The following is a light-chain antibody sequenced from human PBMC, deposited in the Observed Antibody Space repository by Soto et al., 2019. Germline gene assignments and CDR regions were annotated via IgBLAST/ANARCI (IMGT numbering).Light chain of an antibody. CDR3: SSYAGNNIYYV. CDR2: EVS. Sequence: QSVLTQPPSASGSPGQSVTISCTGTSNDFGGYNFVSWYQQHPGKAPKLMIFEVSKRPSGVPDRFSGSKSGSTASLTVFVLQAEDEADYYCSSYAGNNIYYVFGTGTKVTVL. V-gene: IGLV2-8*01. J-gene: IGLJ1*01. CDR1: SNDFGGYNF.